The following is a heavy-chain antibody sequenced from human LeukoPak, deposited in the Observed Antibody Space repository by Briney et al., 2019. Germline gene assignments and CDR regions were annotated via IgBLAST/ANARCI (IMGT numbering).Heavy chain of an antibody. J-gene: IGHJ4*02. CDR3: ARVLTMVRGVRVYFDY. D-gene: IGHD3-10*01. V-gene: IGHV1-18*01. Sequence: AASVKVSCKASAYTFRSYGINWVRQAPGQGLEWMGWISAYNGNTKYAQKLQGRVTMTTDTSTRTAYMELRSLRSDDTAVYYCARVLTMVRGVRVYFDYWGQGTLVTVSS. CDR2: ISAYNGNT. CDR1: AYTFRSYG.